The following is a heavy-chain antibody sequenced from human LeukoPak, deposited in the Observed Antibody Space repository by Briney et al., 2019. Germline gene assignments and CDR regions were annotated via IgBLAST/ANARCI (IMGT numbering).Heavy chain of an antibody. CDR1: GYTFTGYY. D-gene: IGHD5-18*01. CDR3: ARDRGYSYAGLGDY. J-gene: IGHJ4*02. CDR2: INPNSGGT. Sequence: GASVKVSCKASGYTFTGYYMHWVRQAPGQGLEWMGWINPNSGGTNYAQKFQGRVTMTRDTSISTAYMELSRLRSDDTAVYYCARDRGYSYAGLGDYWGQGTLVTVSS. V-gene: IGHV1-2*02.